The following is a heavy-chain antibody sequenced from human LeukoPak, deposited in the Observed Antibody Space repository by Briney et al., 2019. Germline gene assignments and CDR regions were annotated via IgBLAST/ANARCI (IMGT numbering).Heavy chain of an antibody. CDR3: VREMPSHYYYMDV. Sequence: SETLSLTCTVSGGSISNYYWNWIRQPAGKGLEWIGRIYSSGSTNYNPSLKSRVTLSVDTAKTQFSLKLSSVTAADTAVYYCVREMPSHYYYMDVWGRGTTVTVSS. CDR2: IYSSGST. V-gene: IGHV4-4*07. CDR1: GGSISNYY. J-gene: IGHJ6*03. D-gene: IGHD2-2*01.